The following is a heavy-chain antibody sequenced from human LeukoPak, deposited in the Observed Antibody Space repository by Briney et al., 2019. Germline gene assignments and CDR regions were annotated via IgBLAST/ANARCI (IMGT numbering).Heavy chain of an antibody. V-gene: IGHV3-21*01. CDR2: ISSSSSYI. Sequence: GGSLRLSCAASGFTFSSYSMNWVRQAPGKGLEWVSSISSSSSYIYYADSVKGRFTISRDNAKNSLYLQMNSLRAEDTAVYYCARFGSSSWYQDRYYFDYWGQGTLVTVSS. J-gene: IGHJ4*02. D-gene: IGHD6-13*01. CDR3: ARFGSSSWYQDRYYFDY. CDR1: GFTFSSYS.